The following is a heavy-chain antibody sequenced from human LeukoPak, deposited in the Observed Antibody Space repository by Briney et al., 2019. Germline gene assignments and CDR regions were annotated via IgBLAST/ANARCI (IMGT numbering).Heavy chain of an antibody. V-gene: IGHV3-21*01. CDR2: FSSSSSYI. Sequence: GGSLRLSCAASGFTFSSYSMNWVHQAPGKGLEWVSSFSSSSSYIYYADSVKGRFTISRDNAKNSLYLQMNSLRAEDTAVYYCARLSANSSAYFFDYWGQGTLVTVSS. CDR1: GFTFSSYS. D-gene: IGHD3-22*01. CDR3: ARLSANSSAYFFDY. J-gene: IGHJ4*02.